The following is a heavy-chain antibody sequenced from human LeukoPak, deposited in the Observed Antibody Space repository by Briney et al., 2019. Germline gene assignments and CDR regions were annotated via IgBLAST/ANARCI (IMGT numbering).Heavy chain of an antibody. D-gene: IGHD4-17*01. CDR1: GFTFGGYA. CDR2: IRSKAYGGTT. Sequence: GGSLRLSCTASGFTFGGYAMSWFRQAPGKGLEWVGFIRSKAYGGTTEYAASVKGRFTISRDDSKSITYLQMNSLKTEDTAVYYCTRDLNGDYGFAFDIWGQGTMVTVSS. J-gene: IGHJ3*02. CDR3: TRDLNGDYGFAFDI. V-gene: IGHV3-49*03.